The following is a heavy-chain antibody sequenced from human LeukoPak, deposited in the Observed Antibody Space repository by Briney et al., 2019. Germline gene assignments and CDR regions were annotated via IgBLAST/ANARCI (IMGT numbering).Heavy chain of an antibody. D-gene: IGHD2-2*01. CDR3: ARSPHSTTSPYYYGMDV. J-gene: IGHJ6*04. Sequence: SGTLSLTCTVSGGSISSGGYYWSWIRQHPGKGLEWIGYIYYSGSTYYNPSLKSRVTISVDTSKNQFSLKLSSVTAADTAVYYCARSPHSTTSPYYYGMDVWGKGTTVTVSS. CDR1: GGSISSGGYY. CDR2: IYYSGST. V-gene: IGHV4-31*03.